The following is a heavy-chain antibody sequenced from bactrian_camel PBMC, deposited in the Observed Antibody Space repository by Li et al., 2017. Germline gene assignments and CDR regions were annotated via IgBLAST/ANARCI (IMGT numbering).Heavy chain of an antibody. Sequence: VQLVESGGGSVQAGGSLRLSCAAPGFASSNCNIAWYRQAAGKQREWVSSITADGVTTYADSVNGRFTISTDKAKNTVYLQMNNLQPEDTATYYCAEGRGSRGEHCYSLNYWGQGTQVTVS. CDR1: GFASSNCN. CDR3: AEGRGSRGEHCYSLNY. D-gene: IGHD6*01. CDR2: ITADGVT. J-gene: IGHJ4*01. V-gene: IGHV3S53*01.